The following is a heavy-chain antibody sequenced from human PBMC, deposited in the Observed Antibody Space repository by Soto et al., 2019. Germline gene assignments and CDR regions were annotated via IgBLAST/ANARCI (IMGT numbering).Heavy chain of an antibody. CDR1: GYSISSGYY. V-gene: IGHV4-38-2*01. J-gene: IGHJ5*02. CDR2: IYHSGST. CDR3: ARAVRGKNWFDP. Sequence: SETLSLTCAVSGYSISSGYYWGWIRQPPGKGLEWIGSIYHSGSTYYNPSLKSRVTISVDTSKNQFSLKLSSVTAADTAVYYCARAVRGKNWFDPWGQGTLVT. D-gene: IGHD4-4*01.